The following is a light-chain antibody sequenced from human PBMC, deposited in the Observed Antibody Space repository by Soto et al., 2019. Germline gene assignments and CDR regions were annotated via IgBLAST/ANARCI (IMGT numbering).Light chain of an antibody. CDR1: QDINSY. CDR2: AAS. J-gene: IGKJ1*01. Sequence: DIQLTQSPSFLSASVGDRVTITCRASQDINSYLAWYQQSPGKAPKLLIYAASTLQSGVPSRFSGSGAGTEFTLTISSLQPDDFATYYCQQYNGTFGQGTKVEIK. CDR3: QQYNGT. V-gene: IGKV1-9*01.